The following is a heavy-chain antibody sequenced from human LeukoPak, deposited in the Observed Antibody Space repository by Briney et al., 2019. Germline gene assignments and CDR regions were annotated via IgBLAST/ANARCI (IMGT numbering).Heavy chain of an antibody. CDR2: IIPIFGTA. V-gene: IGHV1-69*13. CDR1: GGTFSSYA. J-gene: IGHJ3*02. CDR3: ARVRSFYDSSEGDAFDI. Sequence: SVKVSCKASGGTFSSYAISWVRQAPGQGLEWMGGIIPIFGTANYAQKFQGRVTITADESTSTAYMELSSLRSDDTAVYYCARVRSFYDSSEGDAFDIWGQGTMVAVSS. D-gene: IGHD3-22*01.